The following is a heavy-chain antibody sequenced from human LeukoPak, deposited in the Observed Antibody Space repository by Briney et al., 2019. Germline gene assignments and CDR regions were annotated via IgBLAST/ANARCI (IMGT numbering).Heavy chain of an antibody. CDR1: GDSITNYY. Sequence: SETLSLTCSVSGDSITNYYWNWIRQPAGKGLEWIGRIYISGITNYNPSLKSRVTMSVDTSKNHFSLKLSSVTAADTAVYYCARSSTDSGSNFDYWGQGTLVTVSS. CDR2: IYISGIT. J-gene: IGHJ4*02. D-gene: IGHD3-10*01. CDR3: ARSSTDSGSNFDY. V-gene: IGHV4-4*07.